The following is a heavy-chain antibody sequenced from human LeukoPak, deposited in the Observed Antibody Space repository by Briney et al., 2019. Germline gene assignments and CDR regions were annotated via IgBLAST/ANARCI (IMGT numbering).Heavy chain of an antibody. V-gene: IGHV3-74*01. CDR2: INSDGSST. CDR3: ARDLGSGGSCYRN. CDR1: GFTFSSYW. Sequence: RGSLRLSCAASGFTFSSYWMHWVRQVPGKGLVWVSRINSDGSSTNYADSVKGRFTISRDNAKNTLYLQMNSLKAEDTAVYYCARDLGSGGSCYRNWGQGTLVTVSS. D-gene: IGHD2-15*01. J-gene: IGHJ4*02.